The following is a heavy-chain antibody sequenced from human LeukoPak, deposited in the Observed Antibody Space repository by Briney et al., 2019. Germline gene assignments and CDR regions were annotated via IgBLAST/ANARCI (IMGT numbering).Heavy chain of an antibody. CDR3: ARVRRGYSCYDREGYYFDY. D-gene: IGHD5-12*01. CDR2: IYSGGST. Sequence: GGSLRLSCAASGFTVSSNYMSWVREAPGKGLGWVSVIYSGGSTYYADSVKGRFTISRDKSKNTLYLQMNSLRAEDTAVYYCARVRRGYSCYDREGYYFDYWGQGTLVTVSS. J-gene: IGHJ4*02. CDR1: GFTVSSNY. V-gene: IGHV3-66*01.